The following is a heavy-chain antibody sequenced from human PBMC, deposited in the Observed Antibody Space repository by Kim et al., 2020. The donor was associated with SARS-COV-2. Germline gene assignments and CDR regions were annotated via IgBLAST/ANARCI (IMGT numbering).Heavy chain of an antibody. Sequence: GGSLRLSCAASGFTFSSYGMHWVRQAPGKGLEWVAVIWYDGSNKYYADSVKGRFTISRDNSKNTLYLQMNSLRAEDTAVYYCAKDYRIHLSGAAYYWGQGTLVTVSS. J-gene: IGHJ4*02. CDR1: GFTFSSYG. V-gene: IGHV3-33*06. D-gene: IGHD5-18*01. CDR3: AKDYRIHLSGAAYY. CDR2: IWYDGSNK.